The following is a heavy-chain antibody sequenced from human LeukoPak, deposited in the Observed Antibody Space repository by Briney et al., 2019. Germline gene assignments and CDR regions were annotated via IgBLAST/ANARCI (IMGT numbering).Heavy chain of an antibody. CDR1: GGSFSGYY. V-gene: IGHV4-34*01. CDR3: ARAQGKSGDFDI. J-gene: IGHJ3*02. CDR2: INHSGST. Sequence: SETLSLTCAVYGGSFSGYYWSWIRQPPGKGLEWIGEINHSGSTNYNPSLKSRVTISVDTSKNQFSLKLSSVTAADTAVYYCARAQGKSGDFDIWGQGTMVTVSS.